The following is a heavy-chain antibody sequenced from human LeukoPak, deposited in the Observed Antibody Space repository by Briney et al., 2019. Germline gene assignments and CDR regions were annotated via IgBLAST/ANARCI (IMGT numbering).Heavy chain of an antibody. D-gene: IGHD3-10*01. CDR2: IYYRGST. CDR1: GGSISSSTYY. V-gene: IGHV4-39*01. CDR3: AILGTGSS. J-gene: IGHJ5*02. Sequence: SETLSLTCTASGGSISSSTYYWGWIRQPPGRGLEWIGTIYYRGSTYYNPSLKSRVTISVDTSNNQFSLRLSSVTAADTAVYYCAILGTGSSWGQGTLVTVSS.